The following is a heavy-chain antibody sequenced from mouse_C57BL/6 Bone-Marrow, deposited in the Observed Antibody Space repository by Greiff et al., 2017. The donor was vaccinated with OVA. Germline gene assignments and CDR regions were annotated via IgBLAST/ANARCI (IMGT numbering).Heavy chain of an antibody. V-gene: IGHV5-6*01. CDR2: ISSGGIYP. Sequence: EVQLVESGGDLVKPGGSLKLSCAASGFTFSSYGMSWVRQTPDKRLEWVATISSGGIYPYYPDSVKGRFTISRDNAKNTLYLQMSSLKSEDTAMYYCARHGGYLYYFDYWGQGTTLTVSS. CDR3: ARHGGYLYYFDY. D-gene: IGHD5-1*01. CDR1: GFTFSSYG. J-gene: IGHJ2*01.